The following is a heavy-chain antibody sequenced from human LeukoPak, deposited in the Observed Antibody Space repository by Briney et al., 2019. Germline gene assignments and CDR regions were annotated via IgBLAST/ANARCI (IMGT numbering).Heavy chain of an antibody. J-gene: IGHJ3*02. D-gene: IGHD1-26*01. Sequence: SETLSLTCTVSGGSISSYYWSWIRQPAGKGLEWIGRIYTSGRTNYNPSLKSRVTMSVDTSKKQFSLKLSSVTAADTAVYYCARDKVKWEPNAFDIWGQGTMVIVSS. CDR2: IYTSGRT. V-gene: IGHV4-4*07. CDR1: GGSISSYY. CDR3: ARDKVKWEPNAFDI.